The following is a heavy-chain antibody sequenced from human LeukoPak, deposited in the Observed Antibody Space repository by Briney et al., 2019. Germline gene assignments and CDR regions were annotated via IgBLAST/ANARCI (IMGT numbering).Heavy chain of an antibody. CDR2: IIPIFGTA. J-gene: IGHJ2*01. D-gene: IGHD6-6*01. V-gene: IGHV1-69*05. CDR3: ARHPSVPSIEIAARPHWYFDL. CDR1: GGTFSSYA. Sequence: SSVKVSCKASGGTFSSYAISWVRQAPGQGLEWMGRIIPIFGTATYAQKFQGRVTITTDESTSTAYMELSSLRSEDTAVYYCARHPSVPSIEIAARPHWYFDLWGRGTLVTVSS.